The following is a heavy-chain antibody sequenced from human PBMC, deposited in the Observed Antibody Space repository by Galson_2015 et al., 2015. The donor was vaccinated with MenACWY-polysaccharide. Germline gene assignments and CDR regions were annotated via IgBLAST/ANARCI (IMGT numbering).Heavy chain of an antibody. D-gene: IGHD3-16*01. CDR1: GFTFRSTW. V-gene: IGHV3-7*01. CDR3: ARETYRPFWGPFYHDAFDV. CDR2: INLAGSQK. J-gene: IGHJ3*01. Sequence: SLRLSCAASGFTFRSTWMSWVRQAPGKGLEWVALINLAGSQKDYMDSVKGGFAISGGNAKNSRYLKINTLRAEDTAVYYCARETYRPFWGPFYHDAFDVWGQGTMVTVSS.